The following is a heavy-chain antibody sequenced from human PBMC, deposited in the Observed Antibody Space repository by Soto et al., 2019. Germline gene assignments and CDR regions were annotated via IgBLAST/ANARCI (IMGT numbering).Heavy chain of an antibody. CDR2: IYFSGST. V-gene: IGHV4-39*01. J-gene: IGHJ5*02. CDR1: GGSISSISYY. CDR3: ARGSGWCAGWSDP. D-gene: IGHD6-13*01. Sequence: QLQLQESGPGLVKPSETLSLTCTVSGGSISSISYYWGWLRQPPGKGLEWIGSIYFSGSTYYNLVPKSRATISVDTPKNQFSLRVSSVTAPDAPVYYGARGSGWCAGWSDPGGQGPLVTVSS.